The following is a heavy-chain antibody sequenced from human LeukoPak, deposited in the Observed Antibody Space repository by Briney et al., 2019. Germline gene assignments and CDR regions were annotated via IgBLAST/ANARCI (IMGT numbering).Heavy chain of an antibody. CDR3: ARRSDWASFDY. V-gene: IGHV1-8*03. D-gene: IGHD6-19*01. CDR1: GYTFSGYD. CDR2: MNPNIANT. Sequence: GASVKVSCKASGYTFSGYDINWVRQATGQGLEWMGWMNPNIANTGYAQKFQGRVTITRNTSISTAYMELSSLRSEDTAVYYCARRSDWASFDYWGQGTLVTVSS. J-gene: IGHJ4*02.